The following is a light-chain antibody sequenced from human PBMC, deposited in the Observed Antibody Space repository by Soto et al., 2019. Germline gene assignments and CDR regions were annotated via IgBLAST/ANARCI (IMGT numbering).Light chain of an antibody. CDR2: GAS. J-gene: IGKJ4*01. CDR3: QQSHSTPLT. CDR1: QSISNY. Sequence: DIQMTQSPSSLSASVGDRVTITCRASQSISNYLNWYQQKPGKAPNLLIYGASTLQSGVPSRFSGSGSGTDFTLTISSPQPEDFATYYCQQSHSTPLTFGGGTNVEIK. V-gene: IGKV1-39*01.